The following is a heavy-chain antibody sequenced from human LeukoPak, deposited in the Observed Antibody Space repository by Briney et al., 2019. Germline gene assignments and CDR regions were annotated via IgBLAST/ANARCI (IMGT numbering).Heavy chain of an antibody. V-gene: IGHV4-61*02. CDR1: GGSISSGSYY. J-gene: IGHJ3*02. Sequence: NLSETLSLTCTVSGGSISSGSYYWSWIRQPAGKGLEWIGRIYTSGSTNYNPSLKSRVTISVDTSKNQFSLKLSSVTAADTAVYYCARGDVLLWFGELHDAFDIWGQGTMVTVSS. CDR2: IYTSGST. CDR3: ARGDVLLWFGELHDAFDI. D-gene: IGHD3-10*01.